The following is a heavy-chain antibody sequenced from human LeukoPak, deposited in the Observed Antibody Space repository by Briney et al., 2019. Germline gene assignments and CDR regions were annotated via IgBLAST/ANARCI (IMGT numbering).Heavy chain of an antibody. V-gene: IGHV1-69*05. CDR1: GGTFSSYA. J-gene: IGHJ5*02. Sequence: KVSCKASGGTFSSYAISWVRQAPGQGLEWMGRIIPIFGTANYAQKFQGRVTITTDESTSTAYMELSSLRSEDTAVYYCARAAAAAPYGFDPWGQGTLVTVSS. D-gene: IGHD6-13*01. CDR3: ARAAAAAPYGFDP. CDR2: IIPIFGTA.